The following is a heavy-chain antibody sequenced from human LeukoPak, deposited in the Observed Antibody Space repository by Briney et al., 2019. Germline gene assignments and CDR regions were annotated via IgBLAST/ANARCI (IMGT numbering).Heavy chain of an antibody. CDR3: ARVPYYYGSGSYYGENGMDV. CDR2: IHYSGST. J-gene: IGHJ6*02. CDR1: SGSISGYY. D-gene: IGHD3-10*01. Sequence: PSETLSLTCTVSSGSISGYYWSWIRQPPGKGLEWIGHIHYSGSTSYNPSLKSRVTISLDTSKNQLFLKLTSVTAADTAIYYCARVPYYYGSGSYYGENGMDVWGQGTTVTVSS. V-gene: IGHV4-59*08.